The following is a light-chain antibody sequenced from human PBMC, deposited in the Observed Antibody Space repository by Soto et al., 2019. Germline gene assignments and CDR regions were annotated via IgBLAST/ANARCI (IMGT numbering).Light chain of an antibody. CDR2: EIS. CDR3: KSYRSSRILV. CDR1: SSDVGGHNY. Sequence: QTLLTQPACVSLSPGQSITISYTGTSSDVGGHNYVSWYQQHPGKAPKLLIYEISNRPSGVSNRFSGSRSGNTASLTISGLQAEDEADYYCKSYRSSRILVFGTGTKVTVL. V-gene: IGLV2-14*01. J-gene: IGLJ1*01.